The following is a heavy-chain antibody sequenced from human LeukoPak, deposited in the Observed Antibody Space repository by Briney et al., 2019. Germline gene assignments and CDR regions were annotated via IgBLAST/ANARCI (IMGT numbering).Heavy chain of an antibody. J-gene: IGHJ4*02. V-gene: IGHV4-59*01. CDR1: GGSISSYY. CDR2: IYYSGST. Sequence: SETLSLTCTVSGGSISSYYWSWIRQPPGKGLEWIGYIYYSGSTNYNPSLKSRVTISVDTSKNQFSLKLSSVTAADTAVYYCARVFYGDFLDYWGQGTLVTVSS. D-gene: IGHD4-17*01. CDR3: ARVFYGDFLDY.